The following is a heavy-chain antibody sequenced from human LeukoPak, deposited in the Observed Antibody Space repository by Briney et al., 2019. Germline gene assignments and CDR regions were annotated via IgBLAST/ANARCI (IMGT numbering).Heavy chain of an antibody. CDR2: LNAGNGNT. V-gene: IGHV1-3*01. D-gene: IGHD3-16*02. CDR1: GYTFTSYA. J-gene: IGHJ6*02. CDR3: ARASIMITFGGVIVALWSKGMDV. Sequence: ASVKVSCKASGYTFTSYAMHWVRQAPGQRLEWMGWLNAGNGNTKYSQKFQGRVTITRDTSASTAYMELSSLRSEDTAVYYCARASIMITFGGVIVALWSKGMDVWGQGTTVTVSS.